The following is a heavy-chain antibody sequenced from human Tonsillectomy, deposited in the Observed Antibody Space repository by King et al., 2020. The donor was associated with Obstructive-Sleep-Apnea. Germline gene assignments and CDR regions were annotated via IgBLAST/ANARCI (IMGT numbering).Heavy chain of an antibody. D-gene: IGHD3/OR15-3a*01. V-gene: IGHV3-66*01. Sequence: VQLVESGGGLVQPGGCLRLSCAASVFTVSSNYMSWVRQATGKGLEWGSVMYSGGTTHYADSVKSRFTISREVSNNTLYLQINSLRAEDTAVYYGARAPFIWTDYEQSWYFDLWGRGTLVTVSS. CDR2: MYSGGTT. CDR1: VFTVSSNY. CDR3: ARAPFIWTDYEQSWYFDL. J-gene: IGHJ2*01.